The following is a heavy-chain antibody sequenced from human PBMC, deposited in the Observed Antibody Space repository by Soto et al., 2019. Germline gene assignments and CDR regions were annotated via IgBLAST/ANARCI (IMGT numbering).Heavy chain of an antibody. V-gene: IGHV1-8*01. Sequence: ASVKVSCKTSGYTFTSYDINWVRQAPGQGLEWMGWMKPKSGDTGYAPKFQGRVNMTRNTSTGTAYMELSSLISEDTAVYYCARRRAVVAARPYYYYAMDVRGQGTTVTVSS. CDR3: ARRRAVVAARPYYYYAMDV. CDR2: MKPKSGDT. CDR1: GYTFTSYD. J-gene: IGHJ6*02. D-gene: IGHD6-6*01.